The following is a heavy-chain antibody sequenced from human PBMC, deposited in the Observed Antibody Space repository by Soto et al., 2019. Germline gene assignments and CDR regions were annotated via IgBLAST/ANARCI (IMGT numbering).Heavy chain of an antibody. CDR3: ARASDSSGYHLGYGMDV. V-gene: IGHV3-13*04. J-gene: IGHJ6*02. D-gene: IGHD3-22*01. CDR1: GFTFSSYD. CDR2: IGTAGDT. Sequence: PGGSLRLSCAASGFTFSSYDMHWVRQATGKGLEWVSAIGTAGDTYYPGSVKGRFTISRENAKNSLYLQMNSLRAGDTAVYYCARASDSSGYHLGYGMDVWGQGTTVTVSS.